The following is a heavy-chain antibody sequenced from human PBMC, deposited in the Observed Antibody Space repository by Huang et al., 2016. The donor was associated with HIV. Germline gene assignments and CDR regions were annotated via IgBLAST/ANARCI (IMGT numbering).Heavy chain of an antibody. Sequence: QVHLVQSGPEVKKPGASVKVSCKASGYTFTSFGISWVRQAPGQGREWMGSISAHKGDTNYAQQFRVRVTMTTDTSTRTAHMELRSLRSDDSAVYYCVVDDTSGYFSSDYWGQGTLVTVSS. CDR1: GYTFTSFG. CDR2: ISAHKGDT. J-gene: IGHJ4*02. CDR3: VVDDTSGYFSSDY. V-gene: IGHV1-18*04. D-gene: IGHD3-22*01.